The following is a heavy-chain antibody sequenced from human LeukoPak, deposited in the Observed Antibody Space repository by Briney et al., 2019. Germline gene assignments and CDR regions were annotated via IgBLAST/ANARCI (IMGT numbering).Heavy chain of an antibody. Sequence: GGSLRLSCAASGFTFTSYAMTWVRQAPGKGLEWVSIINGGGSYTYYADSVKGRFTISRDNSKNTLYLQMNSLRAEDTAVYYCARDVYTGTAGAFDIWGQGTMVTVSS. CDR3: ARDVYTGTAGAFDI. J-gene: IGHJ3*02. V-gene: IGHV3-23*01. CDR1: GFTFTSYA. CDR2: INGGGSYT. D-gene: IGHD1-1*01.